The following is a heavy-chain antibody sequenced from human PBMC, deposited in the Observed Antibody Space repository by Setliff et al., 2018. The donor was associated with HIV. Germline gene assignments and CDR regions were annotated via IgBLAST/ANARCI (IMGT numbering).Heavy chain of an antibody. D-gene: IGHD5-12*01. Sequence: PSETLSLTCTVSGDSIRSTHFYWVWIRQPPGRGLEWIGTIYYSGIPYYNPSLKSRVTISIDTSKNQFSLKLDSVTAADTAVYYCARAPYSAYDYTSFHTWGQGTMVTVSS. CDR2: IYYSGIP. J-gene: IGHJ4*03. CDR1: GDSIRSTHFY. V-gene: IGHV4-39*07. CDR3: ARAPYSAYDYTSFHT.